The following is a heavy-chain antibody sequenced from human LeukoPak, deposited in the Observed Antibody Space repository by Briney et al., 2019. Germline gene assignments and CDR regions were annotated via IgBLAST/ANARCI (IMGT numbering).Heavy chain of an antibody. V-gene: IGHV4-34*01. Sequence: PSETLSLTCAVYGGSFSGYYWSWIRQPPGRGLEWIGEINHSGSTNYNPSLKSRVTISVDTSKNQFSLKLSSVTAADTAVYYCARCTVAGIDYWGQGTLVTVSS. CDR2: INHSGST. D-gene: IGHD6-19*01. CDR1: GGSFSGYY. CDR3: ARCTVAGIDY. J-gene: IGHJ4*02.